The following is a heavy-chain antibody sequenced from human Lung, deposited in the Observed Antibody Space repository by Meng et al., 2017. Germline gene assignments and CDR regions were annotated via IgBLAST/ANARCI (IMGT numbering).Heavy chain of an antibody. D-gene: IGHD3-10*01. CDR2: INTNTGNP. CDR3: ASGWFGELFGYFDL. J-gene: IGHJ2*01. CDR1: GYTFTSYA. V-gene: IGHV7-4-1*02. Sequence: QGQLVQPGFELKKPGASVKVSCKASGYTFTSYAMNWVRQAPGQGLEWMGWINTNTGNPTYAQGFTGRFVFSLDTSVSTAYLQISSLKAEDTAVYYCASGWFGELFGYFDLWGRGTLVTVSS.